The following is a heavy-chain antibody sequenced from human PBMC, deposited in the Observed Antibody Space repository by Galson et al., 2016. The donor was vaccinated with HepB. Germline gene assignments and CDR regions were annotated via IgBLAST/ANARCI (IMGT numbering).Heavy chain of an antibody. V-gene: IGHV6-1*01. CDR3: ARGRLTYYAMDV. Sequence: CAISGDSVSVSSLAWNWIRQSPSRGLEWLGRTFFTSTWGKEYAESVRSRIIINPDTSKNEFSLHLISVTHEDTAVYYCARGRLTYYAMDVWGQGTTVTVSS. CDR2: TFFTSTWGK. J-gene: IGHJ6*02. D-gene: IGHD2-21*01. CDR1: GDSVSVSSLA.